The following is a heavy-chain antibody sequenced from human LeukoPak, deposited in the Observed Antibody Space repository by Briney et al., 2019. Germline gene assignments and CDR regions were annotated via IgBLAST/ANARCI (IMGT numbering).Heavy chain of an antibody. V-gene: IGHV1-8*01. Sequence: GASVKVSCKASGYTFTSYDINWVRQATGQGLEWMGWMNPNSGNTGYAPKFQGRVTMTRNTSISTAYMELSSLRSEDTAVYYCAREKVVMGFDPWGQGTLVTVSS. CDR1: GYTFTSYD. D-gene: IGHD3-22*01. CDR2: MNPNSGNT. CDR3: AREKVVMGFDP. J-gene: IGHJ5*02.